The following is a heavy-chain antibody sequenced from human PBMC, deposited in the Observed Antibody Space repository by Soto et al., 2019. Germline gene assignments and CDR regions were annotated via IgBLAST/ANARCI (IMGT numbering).Heavy chain of an antibody. J-gene: IGHJ4*02. D-gene: IGHD3-22*01. Sequence: PSETLSLPGTVSGGSVSSGPYYWSWIRQPPGKRLEWIGYIYYSGNTNYNPTLQSRVTISVDTSNNQFSLKLSSVTAADTAVYYGARGGRQDDCSGYGSVGYWGGGTLVLVSS. V-gene: IGHV4-61*01. CDR3: ARGGRQDDCSGYGSVGY. CDR2: IYYSGNT. CDR1: GGSVSSGPYY.